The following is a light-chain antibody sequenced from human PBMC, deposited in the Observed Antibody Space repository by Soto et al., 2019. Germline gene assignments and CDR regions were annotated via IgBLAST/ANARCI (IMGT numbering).Light chain of an antibody. CDR3: QQYNSYPIT. Sequence: DIQMTPSPSTLSASVGDRVTITCRASQSISSWLAWYQQKPGKAPKLLIYDASSLESGVPSRFSGSGSGTEFTLTISSLQPDDFATYYCQQYNSYPITVGQGTRLEIK. V-gene: IGKV1-5*01. CDR2: DAS. J-gene: IGKJ5*01. CDR1: QSISSW.